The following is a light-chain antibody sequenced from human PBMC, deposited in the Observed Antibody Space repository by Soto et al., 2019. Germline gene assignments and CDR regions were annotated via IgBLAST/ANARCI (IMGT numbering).Light chain of an antibody. V-gene: IGLV2-23*02. CDR3: CSYAGSSTVV. CDR1: SSDVGSYNL. CDR2: EVS. J-gene: IGLJ2*01. Sequence: QSALTQPASVSGSPGQSITISCTGTSSDVGSYNLVSWYQQHPGKAPKLMIYEVSKPPSGVSNRFSGSKSGNTASLTISGLQAEDEADYYCCSYAGSSTVVFGGGTQLTVL.